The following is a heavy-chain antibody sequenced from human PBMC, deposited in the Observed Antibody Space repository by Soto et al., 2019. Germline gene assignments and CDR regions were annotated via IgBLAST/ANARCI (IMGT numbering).Heavy chain of an antibody. CDR2: ISYDGGNK. D-gene: IGHD6-13*01. CDR3: ARDIAAIGTYYYYGMDV. J-gene: IGHJ6*02. Sequence: QVQLLESGGGVVQPATSLRLSCAASGFTVARHDVHWVRQAPGKGLEWVAVISYDGGNKDYADSVKGRFTMSRENSKNTLYLQMNSLREEDTALYYCARDIAAIGTYYYYGMDVCGQGTTVSVSS. CDR1: GFTVARHD. V-gene: IGHV3-30-3*01.